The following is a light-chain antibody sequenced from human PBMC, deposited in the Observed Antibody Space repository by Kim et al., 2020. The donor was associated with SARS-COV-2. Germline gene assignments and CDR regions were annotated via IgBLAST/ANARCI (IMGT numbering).Light chain of an antibody. V-gene: IGKV3-15*01. CDR3: QQYNNWPPLT. CDR2: GAS. J-gene: IGKJ4*01. Sequence: EIVMTQSPATLSASPGERATLSCRASQSVSSNLAWYQQKPGQAPRLLIYGASTRATGIPARFSGSGSGTEFTLTISSLQSEDFAVYYCQQYNNWPPLTFGGGTKLEI. CDR1: QSVSSN.